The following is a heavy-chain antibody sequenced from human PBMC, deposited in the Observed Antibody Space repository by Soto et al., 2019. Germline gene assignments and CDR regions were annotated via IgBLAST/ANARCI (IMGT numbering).Heavy chain of an antibody. Sequence: PGGSLRLSCTASGFTFSSYWMSWVRQAPGKGLEWVANIKQDGSEKYYVDSVKGRFTISRDNAKNSLYLQMNSLRAEDTAVYYCARVFRAYYDILTGYSPDAFDIWGQGTMVTVSS. CDR3: ARVFRAYYDILTGYSPDAFDI. V-gene: IGHV3-7*01. CDR1: GFTFSSYW. CDR2: IKQDGSEK. J-gene: IGHJ3*02. D-gene: IGHD3-9*01.